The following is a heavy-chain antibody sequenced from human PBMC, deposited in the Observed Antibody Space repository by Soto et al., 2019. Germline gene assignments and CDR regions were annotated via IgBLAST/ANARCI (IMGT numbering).Heavy chain of an antibody. CDR3: ARGDRGVTNYYYYYGMDV. D-gene: IGHD3-10*01. CDR2: IIPIFGTA. CDR1: GGTFSSYA. J-gene: IGHJ6*02. V-gene: IGHV1-69*01. Sequence: QVQLVQSGAEVKKPGSSVKVSCKASGGTFSSYAISWVRQAPGQGLEWMGGIIPIFGTANYAQKFQGRVTITANESTSTAYMELSSLRSEDTAVYYCARGDRGVTNYYYYYGMDVWGQGTTVTVSS.